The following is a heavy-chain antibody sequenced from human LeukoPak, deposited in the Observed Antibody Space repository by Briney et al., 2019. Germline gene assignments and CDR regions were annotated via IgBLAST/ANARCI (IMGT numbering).Heavy chain of an antibody. V-gene: IGHV3-23*01. J-gene: IGHJ4*02. CDR2: ISGSGGST. CDR3: AKDWVSLRYFDWLESPPFDC. D-gene: IGHD3-9*01. Sequence: GGSLRLSCAASGFTFSSYAMSWVRQAPGKGLEWVSAISGSGGSTYYADSVKGRFTISRDNSKNTLYLQMNSLRAEDTAVYYCAKDWVSLRYFDWLESPPFDCWGQGTLVTVSS. CDR1: GFTFSSYA.